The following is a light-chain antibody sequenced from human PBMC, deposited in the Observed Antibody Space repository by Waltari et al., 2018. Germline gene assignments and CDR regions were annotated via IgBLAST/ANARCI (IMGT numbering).Light chain of an antibody. V-gene: IGKV3-20*01. J-gene: IGKJ1*01. CDR1: QIVTSNY. Sequence: EIVLTQSPGTLSLSPGERATLSCWASQIVTSNYLGWYQQKPGQAPRLLIYGASSRATGIPDRFSGSGSGTGFTLTISRLEPEDFAVYYCHQYGSSPWTFGQGTKVEIK. CDR2: GAS. CDR3: HQYGSSPWT.